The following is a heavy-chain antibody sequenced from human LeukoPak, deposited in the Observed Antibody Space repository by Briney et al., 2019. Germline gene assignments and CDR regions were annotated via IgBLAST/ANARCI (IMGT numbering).Heavy chain of an antibody. CDR1: GYTFTSYG. J-gene: IGHJ4*02. V-gene: IGHV1-69*13. CDR2: IIPIFGTA. Sequence: SVKVSCKASGYTFTSYGISWVRQAPGQGLEWMGGIIPIFGTANYAQKFQGRVTITADESTSTAYMELSSLRSEDTAVYYCARESGDGYNFYDYWGQGTLVTVSS. CDR3: ARESGDGYNFYDY. D-gene: IGHD5-24*01.